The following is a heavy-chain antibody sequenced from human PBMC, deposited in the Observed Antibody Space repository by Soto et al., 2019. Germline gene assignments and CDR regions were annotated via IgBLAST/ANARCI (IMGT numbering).Heavy chain of an antibody. V-gene: IGHV1-2*02. J-gene: IGHJ3*02. CDR2: INPNGGGA. CDR1: GYTFTGYY. CDR3: ARETTDHDAFDI. Sequence: ASVKVSCKASGYTFTGYYLHWVRQAPGQGLEWMGGINPNGGGANYAQKFQSRVTITADESTSTAYMELSSLRSEDTAVYYCARETTDHDAFDIWGQGTMVTVSS.